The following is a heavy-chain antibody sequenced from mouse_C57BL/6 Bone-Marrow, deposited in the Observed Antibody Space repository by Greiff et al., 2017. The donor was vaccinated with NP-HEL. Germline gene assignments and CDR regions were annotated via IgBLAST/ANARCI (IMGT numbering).Heavy chain of an antibody. CDR2: INPSTGGT. J-gene: IGHJ3*01. CDR3: ARRGYYGSRRGFAY. CDR1: GYSFTGYY. V-gene: IGHV1-42*01. Sequence: DVKLVESGPELVKPGASVKISCKASGYSFTGYYMNWVKQSPETSLEWIGEINPSTGGTTYNQKFKAKATLTVDKSSSTAYMQLKSLTSEDSAVYYCARRGYYGSRRGFAYWGQGTLVTVSA. D-gene: IGHD1-1*01.